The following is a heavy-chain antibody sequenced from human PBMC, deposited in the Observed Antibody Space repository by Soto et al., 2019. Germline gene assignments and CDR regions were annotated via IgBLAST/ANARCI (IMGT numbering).Heavy chain of an antibody. J-gene: IGHJ2*01. V-gene: IGHV1-69*01. CDR2: IIPIFGTT. CDR1: GGTFSSYA. Sequence: QVQLVQSGAEVKKPGSSVKVSCKASGGTFSSYAISWVRQAPGQGLEWMGGIIPIFGTTNYAQKFQGRVTITADESTSTAYMELSSLRSEDTAVYYCARDQVEMATNWYFDLWGRGTLVTVSS. CDR3: ARDQVEMATNWYFDL. D-gene: IGHD5-12*01.